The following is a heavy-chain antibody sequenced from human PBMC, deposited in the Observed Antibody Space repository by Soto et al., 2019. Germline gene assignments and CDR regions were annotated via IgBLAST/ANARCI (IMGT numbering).Heavy chain of an antibody. D-gene: IGHD2-21*01. V-gene: IGHV3-48*03. CDR1: GFTFSSYE. J-gene: IGHJ4*02. Sequence: EVQLVESGGGLVQPGRSLRLSCAASGFTFSSYEFNWVRQAPGKGLEWISYIGTSDTNIYYAGSVKGRFTVSRDNAKNSVYLQMNSLRAEATAIYYCAREELNCGGDCFAFWGQGALVTVSS. CDR3: AREELNCGGDCFAF. CDR2: IGTSDTNI.